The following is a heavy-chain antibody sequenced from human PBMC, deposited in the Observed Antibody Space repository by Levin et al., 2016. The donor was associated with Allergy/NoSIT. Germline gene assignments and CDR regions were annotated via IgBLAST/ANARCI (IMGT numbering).Heavy chain of an antibody. CDR2: ISSSGSTI. CDR1: GFTFSSYE. Sequence: GGSLRLSCAASGFTFSSYEMNWVRQAPGKGLEWVSYISSSGSTIYYADSVKGRFTISRDNAKNSLYLQMNSLRAEDTAVYYCARDIRFGDGDYGELYYYYYGMDVWGQGTTVTVSS. D-gene: IGHD4-17*01. CDR3: ARDIRFGDGDYGELYYYYYGMDV. V-gene: IGHV3-48*03. J-gene: IGHJ6*02.